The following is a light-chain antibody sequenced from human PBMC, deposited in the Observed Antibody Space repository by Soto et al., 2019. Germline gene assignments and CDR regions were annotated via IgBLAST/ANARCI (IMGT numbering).Light chain of an antibody. Sequence: DIQMTQSPPSLSASVGDSVTITCRASQTIATFINWYQQKPGKAPSLLIYESTNLQSGVPSRFSGRGSGTDFALTISSLQPEESATDHCQQTYSSSATFGQGTKVEV. CDR3: QQTYSSSAT. J-gene: IGKJ1*01. CDR2: EST. CDR1: QTIATF. V-gene: IGKV1-39*01.